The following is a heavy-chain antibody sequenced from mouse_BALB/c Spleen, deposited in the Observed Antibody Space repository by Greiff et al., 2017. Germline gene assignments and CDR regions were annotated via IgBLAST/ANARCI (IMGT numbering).Heavy chain of an antibody. Sequence: LQQPGAELVKPGASVKMSCKASGYTFTSYNMHWVKQTPGQGLEWIGAIYPGNGDTSYNQKFKGKATLTADKSSSTAYMQLSSLTSEDSAVYYCTTGYWYFDVWGAGTTVTVSS. V-gene: IGHV1-12*01. CDR2: IYPGNGDT. CDR1: GYTFTSYN. CDR3: TTGYWYFDV. J-gene: IGHJ1*01.